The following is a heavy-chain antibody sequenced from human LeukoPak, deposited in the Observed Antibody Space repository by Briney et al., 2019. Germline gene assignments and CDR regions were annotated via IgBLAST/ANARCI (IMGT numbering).Heavy chain of an antibody. D-gene: IGHD6-19*01. Sequence: PGGSLRLSCAASGFTFSSYWMSWVRQAPGKGLEWVANIKQDGSEKYYVDSVKGRFTISRDNAKNSLYLQMNRLRAEDTAVYYCARGTYSSGWGRNYYYGMDVWGQGTTVTVSS. CDR1: GFTFSSYW. J-gene: IGHJ6*02. CDR2: IKQDGSEK. CDR3: ARGTYSSGWGRNYYYGMDV. V-gene: IGHV3-7*01.